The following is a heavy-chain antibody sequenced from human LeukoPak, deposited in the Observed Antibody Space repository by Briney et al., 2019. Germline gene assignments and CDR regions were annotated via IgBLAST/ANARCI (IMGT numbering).Heavy chain of an antibody. Sequence: PSETLSLTCTVSGGSISSYYWSWIRQPPGKGLERIGYIYYSGSTNYNPSLKSRVTISVDTSKNQFSLKLSSVTAADTAVYYCARAYCSSTSCYTIDYWGQGTLVTVSS. V-gene: IGHV4-59*01. CDR3: ARAYCSSTSCYTIDY. CDR1: GGSISSYY. D-gene: IGHD2-2*02. CDR2: IYYSGST. J-gene: IGHJ4*02.